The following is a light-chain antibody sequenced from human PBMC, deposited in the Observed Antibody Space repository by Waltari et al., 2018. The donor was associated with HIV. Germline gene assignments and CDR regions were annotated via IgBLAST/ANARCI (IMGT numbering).Light chain of an antibody. J-gene: IGKJ4*01. CDR2: DAS. V-gene: IGKV1-8*01. Sequence: AIRMTQSPSSFSASAGDRVTITCRAIQDISNYLAWYQQKPGKVPKLLFYDASALQSGVPSRFSGSGAGTDVTLTISSLQSEDFATYVCQQYYTYPRTVGGGTNVDIK. CDR1: QDISNY. CDR3: QQYYTYPRT.